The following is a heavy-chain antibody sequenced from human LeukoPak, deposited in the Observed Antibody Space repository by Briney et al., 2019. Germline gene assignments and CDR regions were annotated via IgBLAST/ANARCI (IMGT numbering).Heavy chain of an antibody. D-gene: IGHD3-22*01. J-gene: IGHJ5*02. Sequence: GGSLRLSCAASGFTFSSYAMHWVRQAPGKGLEWASSISASGGSAWYADSVKGRFTISRDNSKNTLYLQMNSLRAEDTAVYYCAKDFGAESDVDSSGYPNWFDPWGQGTLVTVSS. V-gene: IGHV3-23*01. CDR1: GFTFSSYA. CDR2: ISASGGSA. CDR3: AKDFGAESDVDSSGYPNWFDP.